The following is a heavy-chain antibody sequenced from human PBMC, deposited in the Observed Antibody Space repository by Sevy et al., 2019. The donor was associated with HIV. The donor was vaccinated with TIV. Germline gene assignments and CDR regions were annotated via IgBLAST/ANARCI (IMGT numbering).Heavy chain of an antibody. Sequence: GGSLRLSCVTSGFTFDDHGMHWVREIPGKGLEWVSGVSWNGRSLGYADTVKGRFIISRDNAEKSVSLQMNSLRTEDTALYYCARDAGTGGSYMGYYFGMDVWGQGITVTVSS. CDR3: ARDAGTGGSYMGYYFGMDV. D-gene: IGHD3-10*01. V-gene: IGHV3-9*01. J-gene: IGHJ6*02. CDR1: GFTFDDHG. CDR2: VSWNGRSL.